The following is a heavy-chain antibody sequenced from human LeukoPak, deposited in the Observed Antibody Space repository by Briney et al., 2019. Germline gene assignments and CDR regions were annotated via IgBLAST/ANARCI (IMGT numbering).Heavy chain of an antibody. CDR2: IRSKAYGGTT. CDR3: TRDQTGMDV. Sequence: PGGSLRFSCTASGFTFGDYAMSWVRQAPGKGLVWVGFIRSKAYGGTTEYAASVKGRFTISRDDSKSIAYLQMNSLETEDTAVYYCTRDQTGMDVWGKGTTVTVSS. CDR1: GFTFGDYA. V-gene: IGHV3-49*04. J-gene: IGHJ6*04.